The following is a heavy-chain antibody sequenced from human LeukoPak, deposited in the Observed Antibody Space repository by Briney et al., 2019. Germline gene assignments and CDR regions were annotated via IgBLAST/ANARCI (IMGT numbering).Heavy chain of an antibody. V-gene: IGHV1-2*02. CDR2: INPNSGGT. CDR1: GYTFTGYY. CDR3: AGYDILTGYYDRSFDY. D-gene: IGHD3-9*01. J-gene: IGHJ4*02. Sequence: GASVKVSCKASGYTFTGYYMHWVRQAPGQGLEWMGWINPNSGGTNYAQKFQGRVTMTRDTSISTAYMELSRLRSDDTAVYYCAGYDILTGYYDRSFDYWGQGTLVTVSS.